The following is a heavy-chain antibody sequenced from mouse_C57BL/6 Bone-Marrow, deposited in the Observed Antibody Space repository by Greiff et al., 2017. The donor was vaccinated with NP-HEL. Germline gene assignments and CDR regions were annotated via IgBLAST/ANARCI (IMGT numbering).Heavy chain of an antibody. D-gene: IGHD2-1*01. V-gene: IGHV1-69*01. Sequence: QVQLQQPGAELVMPGASVKLSCKASGYTFTSYWMHWVKQMPGQGLEWIGEIDPSDSYTNYNQKFKGKSTLTVDKSSSTAYMQLSSLTSEDSAVYYCARGPGIYYGNLHFDDWGQGTTLTVSS. CDR3: ARGPGIYYGNLHFDD. CDR2: IDPSDSYT. J-gene: IGHJ2*01. CDR1: GYTFTSYW.